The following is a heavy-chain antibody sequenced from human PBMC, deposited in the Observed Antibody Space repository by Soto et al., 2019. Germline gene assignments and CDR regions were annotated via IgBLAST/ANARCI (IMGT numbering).Heavy chain of an antibody. Sequence: GGSLRLSCVASGFTFSNYAMSWVRQAPGKGLEWVSGISGSGGTTYYADSVKGRFTISRDNSKNTLFLQMNSLRAEDTAVYYCARKPSSSSWSDYWGQGTLVTAPQ. J-gene: IGHJ4*02. V-gene: IGHV3-23*01. CDR1: GFTFSNYA. CDR3: ARKPSSSSWSDY. CDR2: ISGSGGTT. D-gene: IGHD6-13*01.